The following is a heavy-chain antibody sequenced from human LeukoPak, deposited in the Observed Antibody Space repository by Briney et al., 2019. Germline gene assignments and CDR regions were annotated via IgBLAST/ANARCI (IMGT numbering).Heavy chain of an antibody. V-gene: IGHV3-7*01. CDR2: IKQDGSGK. CDR1: GFTFSSYW. D-gene: IGHD6-13*01. Sequence: PGGSRRLSCAASGFTFSSYWMSWVRQAPGKGLEWVANIKQDGSGKYYVDSVKGRFTISRDNAKNSLYLQMNSLRAEDTAVYYCARVLSTAAVQRWPPREIYYYYYMDVWGKGTTVTVSS. CDR3: ARVLSTAAVQRWPPREIYYYYYMDV. J-gene: IGHJ6*03.